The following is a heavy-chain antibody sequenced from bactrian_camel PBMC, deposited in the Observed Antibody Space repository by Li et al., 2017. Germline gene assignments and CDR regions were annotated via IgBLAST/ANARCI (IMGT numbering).Heavy chain of an antibody. CDR3: AEGRGSRGEHCYSLNY. J-gene: IGHJ4*01. V-gene: IGHV3S53*01. CDR1: GYTHSSYC. CDR2: IANDGTT. Sequence: HVQLVESGGGTVQAGGSLRLSCAVSGYTHSSYCMGWYRQAPGEEREGVASIANDGTTSYADSVKGRFTISQDNRKNTVYLQMNNLQPEDTATYYCAEGRGSRGEHCYSLNYWGQGTQVTVS. D-gene: IGHD6*01.